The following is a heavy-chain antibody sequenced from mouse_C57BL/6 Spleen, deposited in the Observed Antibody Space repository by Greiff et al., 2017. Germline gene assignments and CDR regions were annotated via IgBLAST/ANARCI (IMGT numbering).Heavy chain of an antibody. J-gene: IGHJ4*01. CDR2: INPYNGDT. CDR3: ARGNYGSPYAMDY. Sequence: VQLKESGPELVKPGDSVKISCKASGYSFTGYFMNWVMQSHGKSLEWIGRINPYNGDTFYNQKFKGKATLTVDKSSSTAHMELRSLTSEDSAVYYCARGNYGSPYAMDYWGQGTSVTVSS. D-gene: IGHD1-1*01. CDR1: GYSFTGYF. V-gene: IGHV1-20*01.